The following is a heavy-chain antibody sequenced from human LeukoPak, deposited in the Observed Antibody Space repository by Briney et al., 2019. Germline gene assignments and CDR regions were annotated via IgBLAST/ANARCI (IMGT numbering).Heavy chain of an antibody. CDR1: GGSFSGYY. J-gene: IGHJ1*01. D-gene: IGHD2-2*01. CDR2: INHSGST. Sequence: PSETLSLTCAVYGGSFSGYYWSWIRQPPGKGLEWIGEINHSGSTNYNPSLKSRVTISVDTSKNQFSLKLSSVTAADTAVYYCGRPPLPRSSTSCYPYFQHWGQGTLVTVSS. CDR3: GRPPLPRSSTSCYPYFQH. V-gene: IGHV4-34*01.